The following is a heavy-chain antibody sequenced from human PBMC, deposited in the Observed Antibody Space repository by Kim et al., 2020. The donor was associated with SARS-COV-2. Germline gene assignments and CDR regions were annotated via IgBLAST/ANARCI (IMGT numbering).Heavy chain of an antibody. Sequence: ASVKVSCKASGYTFTSYYMHWVRQAPGQGLEWMGIINPSGGSTSYAQKFQGRVTMTRDTSTSTVYMELSSLRSEDTAVYYCATREIGGTIFGVVTSEGLFLDVWGQGTTVTVSS. CDR1: GYTFTSYY. V-gene: IGHV1-46*01. D-gene: IGHD3-3*01. CDR2: INPSGGST. J-gene: IGHJ6*02. CDR3: ATREIGGTIFGVVTSEGLFLDV.